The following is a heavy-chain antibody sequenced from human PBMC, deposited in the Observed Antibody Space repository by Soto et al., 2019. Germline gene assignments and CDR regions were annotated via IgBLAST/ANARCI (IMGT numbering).Heavy chain of an antibody. CDR3: AREYYGLLTGYYTDY. J-gene: IGHJ4*02. D-gene: IGHD3-9*01. V-gene: IGHV3-74*01. CDR1: GFPFSSYW. CDR2: ISGDGVTT. Sequence: EVQLVDSGGDLVQRGGSLRLSCAASGFPFSSYWMHWVRHTPGKGLDWVARISGDGVTTYYADSVTGRFTVSRDNAKNTLSLQISGLRAEDTAVYYCAREYYGLLTGYYTDYWGQGTLVSVSS.